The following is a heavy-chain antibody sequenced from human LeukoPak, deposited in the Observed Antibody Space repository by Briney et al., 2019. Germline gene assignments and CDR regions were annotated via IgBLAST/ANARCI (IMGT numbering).Heavy chain of an antibody. CDR2: IYSGGST. J-gene: IGHJ6*02. CDR1: GFTVSSNY. Sequence: GGSLRLSCAASGFTVSSNYMSWVRQAPGKGLEWVSVIYSGGSTYYADSVKGRFTISRDNSKSTLYLQMNSLRAEDTAVYYCAKYLVPTAVLMDVWGQGTTVTVSS. D-gene: IGHD2-2*01. CDR3: AKYLVPTAVLMDV. V-gene: IGHV3-66*01.